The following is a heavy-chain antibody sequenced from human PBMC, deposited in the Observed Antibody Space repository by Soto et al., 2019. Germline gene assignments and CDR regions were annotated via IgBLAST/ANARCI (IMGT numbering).Heavy chain of an antibody. J-gene: IGHJ6*02. V-gene: IGHV1-18*01. CDR1: GYTFSTYG. CDR2: VSGYNGNT. D-gene: IGHD3-22*01. CDR3: ARDTMSRSYYYYGMDV. Sequence: ASVKVSCKASGYTFSTYGISCVRLAPGHVLEWMGWVSGYNGNTYYPQNFQGRVTMTPDTSTSTAYMELRSLRSDDTAVYYCARDTMSRSYYYYGMDVWGQGTTVTVSS.